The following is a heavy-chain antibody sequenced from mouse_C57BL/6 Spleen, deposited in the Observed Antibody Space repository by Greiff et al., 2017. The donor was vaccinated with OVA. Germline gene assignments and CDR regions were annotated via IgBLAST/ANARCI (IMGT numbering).Heavy chain of an antibody. CDR2: IDPSDSYT. J-gene: IGHJ4*01. D-gene: IGHD3-2*02. V-gene: IGHV1-69*01. Sequence: VQLQQSGAELVMPGASVKLSCKASGYTFTSYWMHWVKQRPGQGLEWIGEIDPSDSYTNYNQKFKGKSTFTVDKSSSTAYMQLSSLTSEDSAGYYCARGSGYPMDYWGQGTSVTVSS. CDR3: ARGSGYPMDY. CDR1: GYTFTSYW.